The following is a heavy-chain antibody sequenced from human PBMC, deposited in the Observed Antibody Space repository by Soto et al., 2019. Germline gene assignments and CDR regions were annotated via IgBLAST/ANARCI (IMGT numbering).Heavy chain of an antibody. V-gene: IGHV4-31*03. J-gene: IGHJ4*02. D-gene: IGHD5-12*01. CDR2: LFYSGTT. CDR3: ARALRVATFSS. CDR1: GASINGGAYY. Sequence: TLSLTCNVSGASINGGAYYWTWIRQRPGKGPEWIGFLFYSGTTYYNPSLKSRVTISGDTSKNQFSLRLTSVTAADTAVYFCARALRVATFSSWGQGVLVTVSS.